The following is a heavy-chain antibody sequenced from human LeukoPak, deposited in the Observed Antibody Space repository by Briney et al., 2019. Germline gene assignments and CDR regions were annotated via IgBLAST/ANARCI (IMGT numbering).Heavy chain of an antibody. CDR1: GGSMSSHY. Sequence: PSETLSLTCSASGGSMSSHYWSWIRQPPGKGLEWIGYIYYSGKTYYNPSLESRVSISVDTSKNHFSLKLTSVTAADTAVYSCARLLDNDSSGDPDTFDMWGQGTMVTVSS. CDR2: IYYSGKT. CDR3: ARLLDNDSSGDPDTFDM. D-gene: IGHD3-22*01. J-gene: IGHJ3*02. V-gene: IGHV4-59*11.